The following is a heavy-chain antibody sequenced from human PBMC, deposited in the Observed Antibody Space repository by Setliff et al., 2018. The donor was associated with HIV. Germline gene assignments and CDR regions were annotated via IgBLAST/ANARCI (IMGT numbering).Heavy chain of an antibody. CDR1: GYTFTGYY. Sequence: SVKVSCKASGYTFTGYYMHWVRQAPGQGLEWMGGIIPISGTVNYAQKFWGRVTITTHESTSTAYMELSSLRSEDTAVYYCAKDLGRVDWFDPWGQGTLVTAPQ. J-gene: IGHJ5*02. D-gene: IGHD1-26*01. V-gene: IGHV1-69*05. CDR2: IIPISGTV. CDR3: AKDLGRVDWFDP.